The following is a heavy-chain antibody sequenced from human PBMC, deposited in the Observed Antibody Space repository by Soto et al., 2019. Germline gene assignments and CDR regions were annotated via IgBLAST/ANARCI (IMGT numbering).Heavy chain of an antibody. J-gene: IGHJ6*02. V-gene: IGHV1-69*13. Sequence: SVKVSCKASGGTFSSYAISWVRQAPGQGLEWMGGIIPIFGTANYAQKFQGRVTITADESTSTAYMELSSLRSEDTAVYYCARRYFDWLLNRNYYYYGMDVWGQGNTVTVSS. CDR1: GGTFSSYA. D-gene: IGHD3-9*01. CDR3: ARRYFDWLLNRNYYYYGMDV. CDR2: IIPIFGTA.